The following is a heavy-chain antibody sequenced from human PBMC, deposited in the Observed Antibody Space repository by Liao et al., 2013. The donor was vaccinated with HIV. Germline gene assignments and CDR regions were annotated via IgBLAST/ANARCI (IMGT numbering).Heavy chain of an antibody. CDR1: GGSISSGSYY. J-gene: IGHJ4*02. V-gene: IGHV4-61*02. CDR3: ARGWYSSSSRYYFDY. D-gene: IGHD6-6*01. CDR2: IYSSGST. Sequence: QVQLQESGPGLVKPSQTLSLTCTVSGGSISSGSYYWSWIRQPAGKGLEWIGRIYSSGSTNYNPSLKSRVTISVDTSKNQFSLKLSSVTAADTAVYYCARGWYSSSSRYYFDYWGQGTLVTVSS.